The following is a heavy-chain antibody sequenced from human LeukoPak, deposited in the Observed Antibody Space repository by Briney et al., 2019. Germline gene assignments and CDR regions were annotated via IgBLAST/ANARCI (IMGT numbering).Heavy chain of an antibody. J-gene: IGHJ4*02. D-gene: IGHD2-15*01. CDR3: AKDRGYCSGGSCYWGFYFDY. V-gene: IGHV3-30*18. Sequence: QPGRSLRLSCAASGFTFSSYGMHWVRQAPGKGLEWVAVISYDGSNKYCPDSVKGRFTISRDNSKNTLYLQMNTLRAEDTAMYYCAKDRGYCSGGSCYWGFYFDYWGQGTLVTVSS. CDR1: GFTFSSYG. CDR2: ISYDGSNK.